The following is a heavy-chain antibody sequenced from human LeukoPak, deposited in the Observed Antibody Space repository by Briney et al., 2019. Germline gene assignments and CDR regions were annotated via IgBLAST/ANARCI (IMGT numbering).Heavy chain of an antibody. CDR3: ASLKPITIFGVVSDY. Sequence: PSETLSLTCTASGGSISSYYWSWIRQPPGKGLEWIGSIYHSGSTYYNPSLKSRVTISVGTSKNQFSLKLSSVTAADTAVYYCASLKPITIFGVVSDYWGQGTLVTVSS. CDR1: GGSISSYY. V-gene: IGHV4-59*08. D-gene: IGHD3-3*01. J-gene: IGHJ4*02. CDR2: IYHSGST.